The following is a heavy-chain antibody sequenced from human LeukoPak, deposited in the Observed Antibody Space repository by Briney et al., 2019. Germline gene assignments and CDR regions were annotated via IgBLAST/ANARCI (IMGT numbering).Heavy chain of an antibody. V-gene: IGHV3-7*01. CDR3: ATFGLVAALDL. CDR2: INPAGSET. CDR1: GFSFNAYW. D-gene: IGHD5-12*01. J-gene: IGHJ4*02. Sequence: GGSLRLSCAASGFSFNAYWMAWVRQAPGTGLEWVANINPAGSETFHVDPVKGRFSITRDHAKNLVYLQMNSLRAEDTAVYYCATFGLVAALDLWGQGTLVTVSS.